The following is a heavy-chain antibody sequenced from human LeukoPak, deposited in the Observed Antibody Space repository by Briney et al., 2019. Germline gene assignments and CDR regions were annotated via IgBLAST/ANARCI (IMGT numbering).Heavy chain of an antibody. CDR3: AAQGGSGDLRY. D-gene: IGHD4-17*01. V-gene: IGHV3-15*01. CDR2: IKRIIDGATT. Sequence: GGSLRLSCAASGFTFSNTWMNWVRQAPGKGLEWVGRIKRIIDGATTDYAAPVKGRFTVSRDDSINTLYLKMSSLKTEDTAVYYCAAQGGSGDLRYWGQGTLVTVSS. CDR1: GFTFSNTW. J-gene: IGHJ4*02.